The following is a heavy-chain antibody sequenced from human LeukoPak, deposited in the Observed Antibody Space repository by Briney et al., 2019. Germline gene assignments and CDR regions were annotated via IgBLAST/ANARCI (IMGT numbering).Heavy chain of an antibody. Sequence: SETLSLTCTVSGGSISSYYWSWIRQPPGKGPEWVGYIYYSGSTNYNPSLKSRVTISVDTSKNQFSLKLSSVTAADTAVYYCAKSEYSYGADAFDIWGQGTVVTVSS. CDR3: AKSEYSYGADAFDI. CDR2: IYYSGST. CDR1: GGSISSYY. J-gene: IGHJ3*02. D-gene: IGHD5-18*01. V-gene: IGHV4-59*01.